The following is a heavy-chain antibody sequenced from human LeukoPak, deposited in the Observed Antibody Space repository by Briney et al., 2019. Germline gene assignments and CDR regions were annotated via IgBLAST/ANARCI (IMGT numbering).Heavy chain of an antibody. V-gene: IGHV3-30*04. Sequence: GRSLRLSCAASGFTFSSYAMHWVRQAPGKGLEWVAVISYDGSNKYYADSVKGRFTISRDNSKNTLYLQMNSLRAEDTAVYYCARAYGDYEMDVWGQGTTVTVS. CDR2: ISYDGSNK. D-gene: IGHD4-17*01. CDR1: GFTFSSYA. J-gene: IGHJ6*02. CDR3: ARAYGDYEMDV.